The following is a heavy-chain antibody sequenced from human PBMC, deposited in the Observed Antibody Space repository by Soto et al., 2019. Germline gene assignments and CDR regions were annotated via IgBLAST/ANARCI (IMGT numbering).Heavy chain of an antibody. Sequence: EVQLVESGGGLVQPGGSLRLSCVASGFTFSSYWMHWVRQAPAKGLVWVTSISNDGSSTSYADPAKGRFTISRDNAKNTLYLQMNSLRAEDTAVYYCARLPNKSPQNWGQGTLVIVSP. CDR2: ISNDGSST. CDR1: GFTFSSYW. V-gene: IGHV3-74*01. J-gene: IGHJ1*01. CDR3: ARLPNKSPQN.